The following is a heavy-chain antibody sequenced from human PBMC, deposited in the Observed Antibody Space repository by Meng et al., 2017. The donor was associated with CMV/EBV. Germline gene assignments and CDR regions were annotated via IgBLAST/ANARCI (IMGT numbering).Heavy chain of an antibody. J-gene: IGHJ4*02. CDR2: IYHSGST. CDR1: GGSSSSSNW. D-gene: IGHD1-26*01. CDR3: ASEVGATTAFDY. Sequence: CAVSGGSSSSSNWWSWVRQPPGKGLEWIGEIYHSGSTNYNPSLKSRVTISVDKFKNQFSLKLSSVTAADTAVYYCASEVGATTAFDYWGQGTLVTVSS. V-gene: IGHV4-4*02.